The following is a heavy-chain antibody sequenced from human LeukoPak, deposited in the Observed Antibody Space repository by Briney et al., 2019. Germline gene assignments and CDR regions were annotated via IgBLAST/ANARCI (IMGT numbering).Heavy chain of an antibody. CDR2: LKSNTDGGTT. CDR1: GFTLSDVW. J-gene: IGHJ4*02. D-gene: IGHD6-19*01. CDR3: TTDRKVIAVAGTLSY. Sequence: GGSLTLSCAASGFTLSDVWMSWVRQAPGEGPEWVGRLKSNTDGGTTDYAAPLKGRFTISRDDSTDTLYLQMNSLKTEDTAMYYCTTDRKVIAVAGTLSYWGQGTLVTVSS. V-gene: IGHV3-15*01.